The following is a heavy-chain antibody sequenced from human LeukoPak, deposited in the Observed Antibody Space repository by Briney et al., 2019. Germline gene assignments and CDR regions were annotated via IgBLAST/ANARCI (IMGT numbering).Heavy chain of an antibody. J-gene: IGHJ4*02. CDR2: INSDGTST. CDR1: GFTFASYW. Sequence: GGSLRLSCAASGFTFASYWMHWIRRAPGKGLVWVSRINSDGTSTAYADSVKGRFTISRDNAQNMLFLQMNTLRVDDTAVYYCVRGAPFDYWGQGTLVTVPS. D-gene: IGHD1-26*01. CDR3: VRGAPFDY. V-gene: IGHV3-74*01.